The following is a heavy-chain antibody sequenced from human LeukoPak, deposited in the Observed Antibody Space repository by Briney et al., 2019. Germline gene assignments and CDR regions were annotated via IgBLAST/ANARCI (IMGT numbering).Heavy chain of an antibody. CDR3: ATLTVASSFDY. CDR1: GFPFSIYE. J-gene: IGHJ4*02. V-gene: IGHV3-48*03. CDR2: ISSSGGTR. D-gene: IGHD6-19*01. Sequence: GGSLTLSCVVSGFPFSIYEMYWVRQAPGKGLEWVSYISSSGGTRYYADSVKGRFTIPRDNAKNSLYLQMNSLRAEDTAVYYCATLTVASSFDYWGQGTLVTVSS.